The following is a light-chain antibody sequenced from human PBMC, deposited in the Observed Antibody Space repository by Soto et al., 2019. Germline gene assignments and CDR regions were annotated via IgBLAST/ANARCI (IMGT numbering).Light chain of an antibody. CDR1: QGLLHSNGDTF. CDR3: MQGTHWPYT. Sequence: DVVMTQSPLSLPVTLGQPASISCRSSQGLLHSNGDTFLSWFQQRPGQSPRRLIYQVSNRDSGVPDRFSGSGSGTDFTLTISRVEAEDVGIYYCMQGTHWPYTCGQGTKLEI. V-gene: IGKV2-30*02. J-gene: IGKJ2*01. CDR2: QVS.